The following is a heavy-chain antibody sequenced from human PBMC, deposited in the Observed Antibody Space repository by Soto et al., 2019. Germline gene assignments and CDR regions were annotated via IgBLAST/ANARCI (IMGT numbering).Heavy chain of an antibody. CDR2: ISSSGSTI. V-gene: IGHV3-48*03. CDR3: ARSKYSSSPTGNMDV. CDR1: GFTFSSYE. Sequence: GGSLRLSCAASGFTFSSYEMNWVRQAPGKGLEWVSYISSSGSTIYYADSVKGRFTISRDNAKNSLYLQMNSLRAEDTAVYYCARSKYSSSPTGNMDVWGKGTTVTVSS. D-gene: IGHD6-6*01. J-gene: IGHJ6*03.